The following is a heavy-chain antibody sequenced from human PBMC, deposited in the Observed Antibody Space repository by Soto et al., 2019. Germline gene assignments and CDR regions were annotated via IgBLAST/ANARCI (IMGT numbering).Heavy chain of an antibody. CDR3: ARAPPSDYGGKLAPTDAFDI. CDR1: GYTFTGYY. Sequence: QVQLVQSGAEVKKPGASVKVSCKASGYTFTGYYMHWVRQAPGQGLEWMGWINPNSGGTNYAQKFQGWVTMTRDTSISTASMELSRLRSDDTAFYYCARAPPSDYGGKLAPTDAFDIWGQGTMVTVSS. CDR2: INPNSGGT. V-gene: IGHV1-2*04. D-gene: IGHD4-17*01. J-gene: IGHJ3*02.